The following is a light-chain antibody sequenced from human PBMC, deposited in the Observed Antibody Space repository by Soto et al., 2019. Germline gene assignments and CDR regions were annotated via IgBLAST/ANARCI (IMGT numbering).Light chain of an antibody. V-gene: IGLV2-14*03. Sequence: QSALTQPASVSGSPGQSITISCTGTSSDIGRYTYVSWYQQHPGKAPKLMIYDVSDRPSGVSNRFSGSKSGNTASLTISGLQTEDEADYYCSSYTSSSALVVFGPGTKLTVL. J-gene: IGLJ1*01. CDR2: DVS. CDR3: SSYTSSSALVV. CDR1: SSDIGRYTY.